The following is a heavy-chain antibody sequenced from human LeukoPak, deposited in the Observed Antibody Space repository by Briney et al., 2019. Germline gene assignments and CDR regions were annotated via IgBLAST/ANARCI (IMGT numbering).Heavy chain of an antibody. CDR2: ISGSGGST. CDR3: AKDDSLDY. Sequence: GGSLRLSCEASGLTFSNYGMHWVRQAPGKGLEWVSAISGSGGSTYYADSVKGRFTISRDNSKNTLYLQMNSLRAEDTAVYYCAKDDSLDYWGQGTLVTVSS. V-gene: IGHV3-23*01. D-gene: IGHD2-15*01. J-gene: IGHJ4*02. CDR1: GLTFSNYG.